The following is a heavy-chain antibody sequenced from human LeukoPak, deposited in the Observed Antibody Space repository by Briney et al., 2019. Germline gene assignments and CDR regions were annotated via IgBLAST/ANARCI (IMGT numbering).Heavy chain of an antibody. V-gene: IGHV3-53*01. J-gene: IGHJ4*02. CDR1: GFTVITND. Sequence: GGSLRLSCAASGFTVITNDMNWVRQAPGKGLEWVTVLYSGGNTKYADSVEGRFTISRDTSKNSLYLEMNSLSPDEPAVYYCARGVEPLAANTLAYWGQGTLVTVSS. CDR2: LYSGGNT. D-gene: IGHD1-14*01. CDR3: ARGVEPLAANTLAY.